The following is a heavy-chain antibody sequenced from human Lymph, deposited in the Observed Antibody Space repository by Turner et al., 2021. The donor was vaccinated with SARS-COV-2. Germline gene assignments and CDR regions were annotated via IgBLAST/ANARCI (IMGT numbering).Heavy chain of an antibody. CDR2: NSGDGGGT. CDR1: GFTFDDYA. CDR3: AKDPGYCSGGSCYSRTYFDF. V-gene: IGHV3-43*02. D-gene: IGHD2-15*01. J-gene: IGHJ4*02. Sequence: EVQLVESGGGVVQPGGSLRLSCAASGFTFDDYAMHWVRQAPGKGLEWVSRNSGDGGGTYYADSVKGRFTISRDNSKNSLSLQMNSLRAEDTALYYCAKDPGYCSGGSCYSRTYFDFWGQGTLVTVSA.